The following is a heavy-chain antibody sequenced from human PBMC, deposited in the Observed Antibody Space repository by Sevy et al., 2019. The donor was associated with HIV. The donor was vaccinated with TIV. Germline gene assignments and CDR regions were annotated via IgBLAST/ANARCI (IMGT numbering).Heavy chain of an antibody. V-gene: IGHV3-21*01. J-gene: IGHJ3*01. CDR3: ARETLTLVQGVPGAFDV. Sequence: GGSLRLSCAASGFTFSSYGMNWVRQAPGQGLEWVSSISTTSSYIFYADSVKGRFTISRDNAKNSVYLQMNSLRAEDTAVYYCARETLTLVQGVPGAFDVWGQGTMVTVSS. CDR2: ISTTSSYI. D-gene: IGHD3-10*01. CDR1: GFTFSSYG.